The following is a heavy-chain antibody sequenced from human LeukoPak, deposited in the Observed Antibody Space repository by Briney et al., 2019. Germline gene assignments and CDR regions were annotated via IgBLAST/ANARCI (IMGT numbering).Heavy chain of an antibody. V-gene: IGHV1-46*01. CDR2: INPSGGST. Sequence: ASVKVSCKASGYTFTSYYMHWVRQAPGQGLEWMGIINPSGGSTSYAQKFQGRVTMTRDTSTSTVYMELSSLRSEDTAVYYCARDQDCSGGSWYDQSAYYYYYYGMDVWGQGTTVTVSS. CDR3: ARDQDCSGGSWYDQSAYYYYYYGMDV. CDR1: GYTFTSYY. J-gene: IGHJ6*02. D-gene: IGHD2-15*01.